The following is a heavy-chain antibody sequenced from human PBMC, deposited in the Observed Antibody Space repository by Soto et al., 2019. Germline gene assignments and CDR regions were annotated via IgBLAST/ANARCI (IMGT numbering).Heavy chain of an antibody. CDR3: ATGGTTSLDY. CDR1: GYTFTDYY. CDR2: INPNSGGP. D-gene: IGHD1-1*01. Sequence: ASLKVSCKTSGYTFTDYYMHWVRHAPGQGLEWMGWINPNSGGPVSAQKFQGRVTMTRDTSISPAYLELSRLRSDDTAVYYCATGGTTSLDYWGQGTQVTVSS. V-gene: IGHV1-2*02. J-gene: IGHJ4*02.